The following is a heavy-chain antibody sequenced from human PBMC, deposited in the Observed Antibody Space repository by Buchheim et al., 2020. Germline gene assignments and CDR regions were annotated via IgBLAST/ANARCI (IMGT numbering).Heavy chain of an antibody. D-gene: IGHD3-3*01. CDR1: GGSFSGYY. Sequence: QVQLQQWGAGLLKPSETLSLTCAVYGGSFSGYYWSWIRQPPGKGLEWIGEINHSGSTNYNPSLKSRVTISVDTSKNQFSLKLSSVTAADTAVYYCARGRRPYYDFWSGSGWFDPWGQGTL. CDR2: INHSGST. J-gene: IGHJ5*02. CDR3: ARGRRPYYDFWSGSGWFDP. V-gene: IGHV4-34*01.